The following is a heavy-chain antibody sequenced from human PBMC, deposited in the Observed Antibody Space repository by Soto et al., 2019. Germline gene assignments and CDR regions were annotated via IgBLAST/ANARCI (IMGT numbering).Heavy chain of an antibody. CDR1: GFTFSSYG. CDR2: ISYDGSNK. V-gene: IGHV3-30*18. J-gene: IGHJ6*02. Sequence: QGQLVESGGGVVQPGRSLRLSSAASGFTFSSYGMHWVRQAPGKGQEWVAVISYDGSNKYYADSVKGRFTISRDNSKNTLYLQMNSLRAEDTAVYYCAKDLGKLEPPHYGMDVWGQGTTVTVSS. D-gene: IGHD1-1*01. CDR3: AKDLGKLEPPHYGMDV.